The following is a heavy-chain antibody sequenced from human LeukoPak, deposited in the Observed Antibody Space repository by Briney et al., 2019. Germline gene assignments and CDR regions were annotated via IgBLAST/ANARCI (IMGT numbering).Heavy chain of an antibody. D-gene: IGHD1-26*01. CDR2: ISGSGGST. J-gene: IGHJ4*02. V-gene: IGHV3-23*01. CDR1: GFTFSSYA. Sequence: GGSLRLSCAASGFTFSSYAMSWVRQAPGKGLEWVSAISGSGGSTYYADSVKGRFTISRDNSKDTLFLHMDSLRVDDTAIYYCARQSLGASGLDHWGQGVLVTVSS. CDR3: ARQSLGASGLDH.